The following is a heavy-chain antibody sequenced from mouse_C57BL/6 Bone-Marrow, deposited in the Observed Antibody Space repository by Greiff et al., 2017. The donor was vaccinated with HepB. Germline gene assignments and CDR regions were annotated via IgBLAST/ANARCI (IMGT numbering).Heavy chain of an antibody. D-gene: IGHD1-1*01. CDR3: ARYYGSSYYFDY. CDR2: IDPSDSYT. V-gene: IGHV1-69*01. CDR1: GYTFTSYW. Sequence: QVQLQQPGAELVMPGASVKLSCKASGYTFTSYWMHWVKQRPGQGLEWIGEIDPSDSYTNYNQKFKGKSTLTVDKSSSTAYMQLSSLTSEDSAVYYCARYYGSSYYFDYWGQGTTLTVSS. J-gene: IGHJ2*01.